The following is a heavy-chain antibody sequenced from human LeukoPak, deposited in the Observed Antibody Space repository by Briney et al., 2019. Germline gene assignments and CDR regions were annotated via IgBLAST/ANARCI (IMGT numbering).Heavy chain of an antibody. CDR1: GFTFSSYG. Sequence: PGGSLRLSCAASGFTFSSYGMHWVRQAPGKGLEWVAVIWYDGSNKYYADSVKGRFTISRDNSKNTLYLQMNSLRAEDTAVYYCARESYYGSGSTNQRPDLDYWGQGTLVTVSS. CDR3: ARESYYGSGSTNQRPDLDY. V-gene: IGHV3-33*01. J-gene: IGHJ4*02. CDR2: IWYDGSNK. D-gene: IGHD3-10*01.